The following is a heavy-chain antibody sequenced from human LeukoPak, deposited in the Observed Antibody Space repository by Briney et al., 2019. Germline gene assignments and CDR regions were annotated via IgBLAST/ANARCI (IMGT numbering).Heavy chain of an antibody. CDR1: GFTFSSYG. J-gene: IGHJ3*02. CDR2: IWYDGSNK. V-gene: IGHV3-33*01. CDR3: ARPLSGTIFGVVSMWDAFDI. Sequence: GGSLRLSCAASGFTFSSYGMHWVRQAPGKGLEWVAVIWYDGSNKYYADSVKGRFTISRDNSKNTLYLQMNSLRAEDTAVYYCARPLSGTIFGVVSMWDAFDIWGQGTMVTVSS. D-gene: IGHD3-3*01.